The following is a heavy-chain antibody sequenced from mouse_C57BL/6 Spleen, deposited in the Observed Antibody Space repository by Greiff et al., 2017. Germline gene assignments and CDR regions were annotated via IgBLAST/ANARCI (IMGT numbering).Heavy chain of an antibody. CDR3: ARVDLGYYAMDY. CDR2: INPNNGGT. CDR1: GYTFTDYN. Sequence: VQLQQSGPELVKPGASVKIPCKASGYTFTDYNMDWVKQSHGKSLEWIGDINPNNGGTIYNQKFKGKATLTVDKSSSTAYMELRSLTSEDTAVYDCARVDLGYYAMDYWGQGTSVTVAS. D-gene: IGHD3-3*01. V-gene: IGHV1-18*01. J-gene: IGHJ4*01.